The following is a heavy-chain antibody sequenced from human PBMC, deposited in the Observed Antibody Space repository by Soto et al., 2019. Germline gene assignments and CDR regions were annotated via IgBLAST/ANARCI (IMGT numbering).Heavy chain of an antibody. Sequence: ASVKVSCKASGGTFSSYAMSWVRQAPGQGLEWMGGIIPIFGTANYAQKFQGRVTITADESTSTAYMELSSLRSEDTAVYYCARRRSGELNYYGMDVWGQATTVTVSS. J-gene: IGHJ6*02. V-gene: IGHV1-69*13. CDR2: IIPIFGTA. D-gene: IGHD1-1*01. CDR1: GGTFSSYA. CDR3: ARRRSGELNYYGMDV.